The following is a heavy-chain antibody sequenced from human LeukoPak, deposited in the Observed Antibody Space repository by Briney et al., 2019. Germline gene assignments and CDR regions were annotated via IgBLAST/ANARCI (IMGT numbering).Heavy chain of an antibody. J-gene: IGHJ4*02. D-gene: IGHD6-13*01. CDR1: GFTFSSYS. CDR3: ARDLLVSSSWYVPDY. CDR2: ISRSRIYI. Sequence: GGSLRLSCAASGFTFSSYSMNWVRQAPGKGLEWVSSISRSRIYIYYADSVKRRFTISRDNPTTSLYLQMNSLRAEDTAVYYCARDLLVSSSWYVPDYWRQGTLVTVSS. V-gene: IGHV3-21*01.